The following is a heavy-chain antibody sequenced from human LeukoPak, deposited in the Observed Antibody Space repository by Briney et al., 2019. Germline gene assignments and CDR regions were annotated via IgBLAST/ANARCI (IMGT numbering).Heavy chain of an antibody. CDR2: FDPEDGET. V-gene: IGHV1-24*01. D-gene: IGHD6-19*01. J-gene: IGHJ5*02. CDR1: GYTLTELS. CDR3: DTVAVAGTLNCFDP. Sequence: ASVKVSCKVSGYTLTELSMHWVRQAPGKGGERMGGFDPEDGETIYAQKLQGRVTMTEDTSTNTAYMELGRLTPGDRAVYYCDTVAVAGTLNCFDPWGQGTLVTVSS.